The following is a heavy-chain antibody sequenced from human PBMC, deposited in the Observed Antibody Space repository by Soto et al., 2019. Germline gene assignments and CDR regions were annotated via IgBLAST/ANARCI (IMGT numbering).Heavy chain of an antibody. CDR3: ARAAAAGLNDY. J-gene: IGHJ4*02. CDR2: ISAYNGNK. V-gene: IGHV1-18*01. Sequence: QVQLVQSGAEVKKPGASVKVSCKASGYTFTSYGISWVRQAPGQGLGWMGWISAYNGNKKYAQKFQRRGTMTTDTSTSTAYMEVRSLRSDDTAAYYCARAAAAGLNDYLGQGTLGTVSS. CDR1: GYTFTSYG. D-gene: IGHD6-13*01.